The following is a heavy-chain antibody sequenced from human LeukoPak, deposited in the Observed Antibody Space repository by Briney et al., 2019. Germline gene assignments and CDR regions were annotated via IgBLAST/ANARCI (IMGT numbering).Heavy chain of an antibody. D-gene: IGHD3-16*02. CDR1: GGSLSSYY. CDR3: ATIMITFGGVIV. J-gene: IGHJ4*02. V-gene: IGHV4-34*01. Sequence: SETLSLTCAVYGGSLSSYYWSWIRQPPGKGLEWIGEINHSGSTNYNPSLKSRVTISVDTSKNQFSLKLSSVTAEDTAVYYCATIMITFGGVIVWGQGTLVTVS. CDR2: INHSGST.